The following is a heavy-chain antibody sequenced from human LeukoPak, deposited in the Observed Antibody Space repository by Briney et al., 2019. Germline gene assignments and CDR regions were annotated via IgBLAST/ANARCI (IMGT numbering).Heavy chain of an antibody. D-gene: IGHD6-19*01. CDR2: LYHSGTT. CDR3: AGGGQWLAFDS. Sequence: SETLSLTCSVSGGSISSYYWSWIRQPPGKGLEWIGCLYHSGTTPYNPSLKSRITISVDTSRNQFSLKLNSMAAADTALYFCAGGGQWLAFDSWGQGTLVTASS. CDR1: GGSISSYY. V-gene: IGHV4-59*01. J-gene: IGHJ4*02.